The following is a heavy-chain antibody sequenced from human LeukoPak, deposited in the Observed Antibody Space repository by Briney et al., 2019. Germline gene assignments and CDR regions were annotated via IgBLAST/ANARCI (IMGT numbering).Heavy chain of an antibody. CDR3: ARVKGIAAARHFDY. J-gene: IGHJ4*02. D-gene: IGHD6-13*01. CDR1: GFTLSSYS. V-gene: IGHV3-21*01. Sequence: GGSLRLSCAASGFTLSSYSMNWVRQAPGKGLEWVSSISSSSSYIYYADSVKGRFTISRDNAKNSLYLQMNSLRAEDTAVYYCARVKGIAAARHFDYWGQGTLVTVSS. CDR2: ISSSSSYI.